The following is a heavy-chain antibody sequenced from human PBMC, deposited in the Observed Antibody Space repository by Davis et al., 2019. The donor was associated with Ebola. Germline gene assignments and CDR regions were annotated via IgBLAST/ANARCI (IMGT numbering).Heavy chain of an antibody. Sequence: GESLKISCEGSGFIFSHYWMSWVRQAPGKGLEWVANIKQDGSERYYVDSVKGRFTISLDNAKNSVYLQMNSLRAEDSAVYYCASENVAVPGDPWGQGTLVTVSS. CDR2: IKQDGSER. V-gene: IGHV3-7*01. J-gene: IGHJ5*02. D-gene: IGHD6-19*01. CDR3: ASENVAVPGDP. CDR1: GFIFSHYW.